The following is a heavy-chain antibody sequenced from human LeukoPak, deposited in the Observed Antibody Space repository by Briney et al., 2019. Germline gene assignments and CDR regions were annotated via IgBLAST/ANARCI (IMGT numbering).Heavy chain of an antibody. CDR3: ARAVADTQDAFDI. CDR1: GGSISSSNW. V-gene: IGHV4-4*02. D-gene: IGHD6-19*01. CDR2: IYHSGST. Sequence: PSETLSLTCAVSGGSISSSNWWSWVRQPPGRGLEWIGEIYHSGSTNYNPSLKSRVTISVDKSKNQFSLKLSSVTAADTAVYYCARAVADTQDAFDIWGQGTMVTVSS. J-gene: IGHJ3*02.